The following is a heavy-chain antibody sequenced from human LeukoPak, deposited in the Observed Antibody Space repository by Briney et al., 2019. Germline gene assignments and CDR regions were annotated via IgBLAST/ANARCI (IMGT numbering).Heavy chain of an antibody. CDR2: IIPILGIA. CDR1: GGTFRSYA. D-gene: IGHD4-17*01. V-gene: IGHV1-69*04. J-gene: IGHJ4*02. CDR3: AGDYGDYGGD. Sequence: SVKVSCKASGGTFRSYAISWVRQAPGQGLEWMGRIIPILGIANYAQKFQGRVTITADKSTSTAYMELSSLRSEDTAVYYCAGDYGDYGGDWGQGTLVTVSS.